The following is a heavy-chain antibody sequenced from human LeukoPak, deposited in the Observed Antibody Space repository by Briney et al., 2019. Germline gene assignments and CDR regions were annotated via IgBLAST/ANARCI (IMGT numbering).Heavy chain of an antibody. Sequence: ASVKVSCKASGYTLTELSMHWVRQAPGKGLEWMGGFDPEDGETIYAQKFQGRVTMTEDTSTDTAYMELSSLRSEDTAVYYCATHAAAGNKGVGGYFQHWGQGTLVTVSS. CDR3: ATHAAAGNKGVGGYFQH. CDR1: GYTLTELS. J-gene: IGHJ1*01. V-gene: IGHV1-24*01. D-gene: IGHD6-13*01. CDR2: FDPEDGET.